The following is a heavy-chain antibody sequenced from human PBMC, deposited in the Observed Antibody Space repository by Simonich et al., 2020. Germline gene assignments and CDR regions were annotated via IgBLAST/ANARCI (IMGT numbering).Heavy chain of an antibody. CDR2: MNPNSGNT. CDR3: ARGRGGMSRGYVDY. CDR1: GYTSTSSD. V-gene: IGHV1-8*03. J-gene: IGHJ4*02. Sequence: QVQLVQSGAEVKKPGASVKVSCKASGYTSTSSDINWVRQATVQGLEREGWMNPNSGNTGYAKKFQGRVTITRNTSISTAYMGLSSLRSEDTAVYYCARGRGGMSRGYVDYWGQGTLVTVSS. D-gene: IGHD2-15*01.